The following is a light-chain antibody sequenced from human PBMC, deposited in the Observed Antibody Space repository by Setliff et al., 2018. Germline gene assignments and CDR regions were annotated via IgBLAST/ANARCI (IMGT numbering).Light chain of an antibody. V-gene: IGLV1-47*01. J-gene: IGLJ2*01. Sequence: QSVLTQPPSASETPGQRVTISCSGRSSNIGRNYVYWYQQFPGMAPNLLIYRNAQRPSGVPDRFSGSKSGASASLAITGLRSGDEADYYCAAWDDVLSAVVFGGGTKVTVL. CDR2: RNA. CDR1: SSNIGRNY. CDR3: AAWDDVLSAVV.